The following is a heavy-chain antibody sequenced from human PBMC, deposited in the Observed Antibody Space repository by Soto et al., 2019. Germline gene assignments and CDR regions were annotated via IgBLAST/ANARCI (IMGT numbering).Heavy chain of an antibody. CDR1: GGSFDDFY. J-gene: IGHJ6*02. V-gene: IGHV4-34*01. CDR2: ISHDGGT. D-gene: IGHD3-10*01. CDR3: ARGQLVWYGDLTPYYRDMDV. Sequence: PSETLSLTCAFYGGSFDDFYWSWVRQPPGKGLEWIGEISHDGGTNYSPSLASRISISADTSKNQFSLHLKSVTAADTGLYYCARGQLVWYGDLTPYYRDMDVWGQGTTVTVSS.